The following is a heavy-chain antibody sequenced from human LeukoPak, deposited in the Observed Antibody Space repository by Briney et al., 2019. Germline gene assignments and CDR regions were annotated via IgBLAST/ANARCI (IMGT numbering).Heavy chain of an antibody. CDR2: INHSGST. CDR3: ARGYGAAAVNPFDY. J-gene: IGHJ4*02. V-gene: IGHV4-34*01. Sequence: SETLSLTCAVYGVSFSGYYWSWIRQPPGKGLEWIGEINHSGSTNYNPSLKSRVTISVDTSKNQFSLKLSSVTAADTAVYYCARGYGAAAVNPFDYWGQGTLVTVSS. D-gene: IGHD6-13*01. CDR1: GVSFSGYY.